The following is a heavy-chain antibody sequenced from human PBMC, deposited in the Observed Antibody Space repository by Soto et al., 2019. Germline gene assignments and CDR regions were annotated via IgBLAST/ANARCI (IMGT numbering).Heavy chain of an antibody. J-gene: IGHJ6*03. V-gene: IGHV3-9*01. CDR2: ISWNSGSI. CDR1: GFTFDDYA. D-gene: IGHD3-3*01. CDR3: AKDGVRFLDPYYMKV. Sequence: SLRLSCAASGFTFDDYAMHWVRQAPGKGLEWVSGISWNSGSIGYADSVKGRFTISRDNAKNSLYLQMNSLRAEDTALYYCAKDGVRFLDPYYMKVWGKGTTVTVSS.